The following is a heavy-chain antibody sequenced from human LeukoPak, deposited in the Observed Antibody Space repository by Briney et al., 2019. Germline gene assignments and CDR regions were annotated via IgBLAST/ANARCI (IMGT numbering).Heavy chain of an antibody. CDR1: GVSISSSGYY. V-gene: IGHV4-30-2*01. CDR2: IYHSGST. Sequence: SETLSLTCTVSGVSISSSGYYWTWIRQPPGKGLEWIGYIYHSGSTYYNTSLESRATISVDKSNNQVSLKLTSVTVADTAVYYCACPKSYYYYIDVWGNGTTVTVSS. J-gene: IGHJ6*03. CDR3: ACPKSYYYYIDV.